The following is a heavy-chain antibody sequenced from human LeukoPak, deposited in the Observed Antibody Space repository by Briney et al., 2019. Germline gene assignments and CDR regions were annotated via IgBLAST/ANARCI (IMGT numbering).Heavy chain of an antibody. J-gene: IGHJ6*02. V-gene: IGHV3-13*01. D-gene: IGHD2-2*01. CDR1: GFTFSTYD. CDR2: IGTAGDT. CDR3: ARAGHCSSASCYRNYGMDV. Sequence: GGSLRLSCAASGFTFSTYDMHWVRQAPGKGLEWVSAIGTAGDTYYPGSVKGRFTISRENAKNSLYLQMNSLRAGDTAVYYCARAGHCSSASCYRNYGMDVWGQGTTVTVSS.